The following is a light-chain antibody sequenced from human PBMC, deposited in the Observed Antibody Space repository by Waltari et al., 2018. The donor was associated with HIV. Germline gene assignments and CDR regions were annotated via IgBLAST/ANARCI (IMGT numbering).Light chain of an antibody. CDR1: SSNIGSNI. CDR2: RND. Sequence: QSVLTQPPSVSGTPGQNVTISCSGSSSNIGSNIVNWYQQLPGAAPNLLIYRNDQRPSGVPDGFSGSKSGTSASLAISGLQSADEADYYCAAWDDSLNGMFGGGTKLTVL. V-gene: IGLV1-44*01. CDR3: AAWDDSLNGM. J-gene: IGLJ3*02.